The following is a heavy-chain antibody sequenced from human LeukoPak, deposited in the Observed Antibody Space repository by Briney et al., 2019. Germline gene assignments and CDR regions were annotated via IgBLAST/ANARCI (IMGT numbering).Heavy chain of an antibody. CDR3: ARLGCSSTSCLAYPRYYYYYMDV. CDR1: GYSFTNYW. J-gene: IGHJ6*03. CDR2: TYPGDSDT. D-gene: IGHD2-2*01. V-gene: IGHV5-51*01. Sequence: GESLKISCKGSGYSFTNYWIGWVRQMPGKGLEWMGITYPGDSDTRYSPSFQGQVTISADKSISTAYLQWSSLKASDTAMYYCARLGCSSTSCLAYPRYYYYYMDVWGEGTTVTVSS.